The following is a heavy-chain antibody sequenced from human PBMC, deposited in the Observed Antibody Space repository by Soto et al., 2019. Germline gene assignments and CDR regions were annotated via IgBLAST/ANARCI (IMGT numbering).Heavy chain of an antibody. V-gene: IGHV4-61*01. Sequence: SETLSLTCTVSGGSVSSGSYYWSWIRQPPGKGLEWIGYIYYSGSTNYNPSLKSRVTISVDTSKNQFSLKLSSVTAADTAVYYCARVVAVAAINWFDPWGQGTLVTVSS. CDR3: ARVVAVAAINWFDP. CDR1: GGSVSSGSYY. D-gene: IGHD6-19*01. CDR2: IYYSGST. J-gene: IGHJ5*02.